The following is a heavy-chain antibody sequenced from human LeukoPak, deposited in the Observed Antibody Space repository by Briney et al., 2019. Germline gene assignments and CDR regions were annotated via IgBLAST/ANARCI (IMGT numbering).Heavy chain of an antibody. CDR3: ASPGVAAAAPDAFDI. CDR2: INAGNGNT. D-gene: IGHD6-13*01. V-gene: IGHV1-3*01. J-gene: IGHJ3*02. Sequence: ASVKVSCKASGYTFTIYAMHWVRQAPGQRLEWMGWINAGNGNTKYSQKFQGRVTITRDTSASTAYMELSSLRSEDTAVYYCASPGVAAAAPDAFDIWGQGTMVTVSS. CDR1: GYTFTIYA.